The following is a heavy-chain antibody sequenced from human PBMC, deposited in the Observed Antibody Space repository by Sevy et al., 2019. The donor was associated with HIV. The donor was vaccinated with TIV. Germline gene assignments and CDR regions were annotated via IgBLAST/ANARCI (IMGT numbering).Heavy chain of an antibody. V-gene: IGHV3-48*03. CDR1: GFTFSSYD. CDR2: ISSSGSFI. D-gene: IGHD2-8*01. Sequence: GGSLRLSCTASGFTFSSYDMNWVRQAPGKGLEWVSKISSSGSFIYYADSVKGRFTISRDNAKNSLNLQMNSLRAEDTAVYYCTRNGGAFDNGFDPWGQRTLVTVSS. J-gene: IGHJ5*02. CDR3: TRNGGAFDNGFDP.